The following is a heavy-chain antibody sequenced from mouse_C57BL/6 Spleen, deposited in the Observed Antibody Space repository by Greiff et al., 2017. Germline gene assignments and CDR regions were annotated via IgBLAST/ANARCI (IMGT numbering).Heavy chain of an antibody. Sequence: QVQLKQPGAELVKPGASVKMSCKASGYTFTSYWITWVKQRPGQGLEWIGDIYPGSGSTNYNEKFKSKATLTVDTSSSTAYMQLSSLTSEDSAVYYCARAWDWYFDVWGTGTTGTVSS. J-gene: IGHJ1*03. CDR2: IYPGSGST. CDR1: GYTFTSYW. D-gene: IGHD4-1*01. CDR3: ARAWDWYFDV. V-gene: IGHV1-55*01.